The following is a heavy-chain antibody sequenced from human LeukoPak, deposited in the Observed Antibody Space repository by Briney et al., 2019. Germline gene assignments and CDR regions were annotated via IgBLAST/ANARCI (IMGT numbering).Heavy chain of an antibody. CDR2: IYYSGST. CDR3: ARGPYSYDSSGAFDI. Sequence: SETLSLTCTVSGGSISSYYWSWIRQPPGRGLEWIGYIYYSGSTNYNPPLKSRVTISVDTSKNQFSLKLSSVTAADTAVYYCARGPYSYDSSGAFDIWGQGTMVTVSS. D-gene: IGHD3-22*01. CDR1: GGSISSYY. J-gene: IGHJ3*02. V-gene: IGHV4-59*01.